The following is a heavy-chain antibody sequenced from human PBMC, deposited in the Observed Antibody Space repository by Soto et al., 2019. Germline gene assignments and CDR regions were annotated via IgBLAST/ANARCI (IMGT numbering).Heavy chain of an antibody. D-gene: IGHD1-26*01. CDR1: GGSISRYY. CDR3: AKARGGFSWPHFDY. CDR2: IHYSGST. V-gene: IGHV4-59*12. Sequence: PSETLSLTCTVSGGSISRYYWSWIRQPPGKGLEWIGYIHYSGSTNYNPSLKSRVTISVDNSKNALYLQMSSLRAEDTAVYYCAKARGGFSWPHFDYWGQGTLVTVSS. J-gene: IGHJ4*02.